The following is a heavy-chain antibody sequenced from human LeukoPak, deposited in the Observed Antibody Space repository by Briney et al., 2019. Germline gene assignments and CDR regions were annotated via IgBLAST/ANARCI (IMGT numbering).Heavy chain of an antibody. J-gene: IGHJ4*02. V-gene: IGHV3-49*03. Sequence: GGSLRLSCTASGFTYGDSEMSWFRQAPGKGLEWIVLIRSKAYGGTAEYAASVKGRFIISRDDSESIAYLQMHSLKTEDTAVYYCSRIAVRGEGFDYWGQGTLVTVSS. CDR2: IRSKAYGGTA. CDR1: GFTYGDSE. CDR3: SRIAVRGEGFDY. D-gene: IGHD6-6*01.